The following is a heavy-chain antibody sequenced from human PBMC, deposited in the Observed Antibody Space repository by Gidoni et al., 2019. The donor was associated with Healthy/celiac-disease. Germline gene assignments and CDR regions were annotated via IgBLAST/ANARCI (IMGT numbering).Heavy chain of an antibody. CDR1: GYSFTSYW. CDR2: IDPSDSYT. J-gene: IGHJ5*02. V-gene: IGHV5-10-1*03. D-gene: IGHD3-10*01. Sequence: EVQLVQSGAEVKKPGESLRISCKGSGYSFTSYWIVWVRQMPGKGLEWMGRIDPSDSYTNYSPSFQGHVTISADKSISTAYLQWSSLKASDTAMYYCARHGGGGLPVYDWFDPWGQGTLVTVSS. CDR3: ARHGGGGLPVYDWFDP.